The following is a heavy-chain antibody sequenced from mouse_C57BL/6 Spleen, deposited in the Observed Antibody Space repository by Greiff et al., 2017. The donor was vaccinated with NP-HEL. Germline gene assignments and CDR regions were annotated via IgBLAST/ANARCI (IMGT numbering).Heavy chain of an antibody. CDR1: GFTFSDYG. J-gene: IGHJ3*01. V-gene: IGHV5-17*01. CDR2: ISSGSSTI. CDR3: AQSQLATGTFAY. D-gene: IGHD4-1*02. Sequence: EVQLQESGGGLVKPGGSLKLSCAASGFTFSDYGMHWVRQAPEKGLEWVAYISSGSSTIYYADTVKGRFTISRDNAKKTLCLQMTSLRSEDTAMYYYAQSQLATGTFAYWGQGTLVTVSA.